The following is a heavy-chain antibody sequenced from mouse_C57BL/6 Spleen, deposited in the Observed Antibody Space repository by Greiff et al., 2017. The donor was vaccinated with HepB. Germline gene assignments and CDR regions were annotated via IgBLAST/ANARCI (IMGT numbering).Heavy chain of an antibody. CDR3: ARAGQRRLRDYAMDY. J-gene: IGHJ4*01. CDR1: GYTFTSYW. CDR2: IYPGSGST. Sequence: QVQLQQPGAELVKPGASVKMSCKASGYTFTSYWITWVKQRPGQGLEWIGDIYPGSGSTNYNEKFKSKATLTVDTSSSTAYMQLSSLTSEDSAVYYCARAGQRRLRDYAMDYWGQGTSVTVSS. D-gene: IGHD3-2*02. V-gene: IGHV1-55*01.